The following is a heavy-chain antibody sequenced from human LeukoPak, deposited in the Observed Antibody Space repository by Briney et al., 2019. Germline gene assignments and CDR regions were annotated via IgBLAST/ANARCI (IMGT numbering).Heavy chain of an antibody. CDR1: GYTFTSYY. CDR3: ARDNGGGDFDY. Sequence: GASVTVSCKASGYTFTSYYMHWVRQAPGQGLEWMGIINPSGGSTSYAQKFQGRVTMTRDTSTSTVYMELSSLRSEDTAVYYCARDNGGGDFDYWGQGTLVTVSS. D-gene: IGHD4-23*01. CDR2: INPSGGST. J-gene: IGHJ4*02. V-gene: IGHV1-46*01.